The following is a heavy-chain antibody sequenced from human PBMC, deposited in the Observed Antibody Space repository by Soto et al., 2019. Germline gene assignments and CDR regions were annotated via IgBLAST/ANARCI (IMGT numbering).Heavy chain of an antibody. V-gene: IGHV3-30*04. CDR1: GFTFSFYP. D-gene: IGHD3-3*01. Sequence: QVQLVESGGGVVQPGKSLRLSCAASGFTFSFYPMHWVRQAPGKGLEWVTLISFDGQNIKYADSVKGRFTVSRDNSNNLLYLEMNKLRPEDTAIYYWARDPVEKARITVGDYFDSWGQGTLVTVSS. CDR3: ARDPVEKARITVGDYFDS. CDR2: ISFDGQNI. J-gene: IGHJ4*02.